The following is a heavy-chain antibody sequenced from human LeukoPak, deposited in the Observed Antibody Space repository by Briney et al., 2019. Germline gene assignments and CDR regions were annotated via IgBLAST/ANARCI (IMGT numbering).Heavy chain of an antibody. J-gene: IGHJ4*02. CDR3: ARGPGAAMVDY. Sequence: PSETLSLTCTVSGGSIRNYYWSWIRQPPGKGLEWIGEINHSGSTNYNPSLKSRVTISVDTSKNQFSLKLSSVTAADTAVYYCARGPGAAMVDYWGQGTLVTVSS. CDR1: GGSIRNYY. D-gene: IGHD5-18*01. CDR2: INHSGST. V-gene: IGHV4-34*01.